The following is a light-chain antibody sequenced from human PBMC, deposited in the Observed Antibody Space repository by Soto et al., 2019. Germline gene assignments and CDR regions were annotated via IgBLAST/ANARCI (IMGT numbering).Light chain of an antibody. CDR3: QQYNNWPPWT. CDR2: GAS. Sequence: EIVMTQSPATLSVSPGERATLSCRASQSVSSNLAWYQQKPGQAPRLLIYGASTRATGFPARFSGSGSGTEFTLTFSSLQSEDFAVYYCQQYNNWPPWTFGQGTKV. V-gene: IGKV3-15*01. CDR1: QSVSSN. J-gene: IGKJ1*01.